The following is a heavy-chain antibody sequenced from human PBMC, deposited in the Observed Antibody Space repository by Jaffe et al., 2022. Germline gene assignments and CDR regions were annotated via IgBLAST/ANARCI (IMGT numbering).Heavy chain of an antibody. J-gene: IGHJ4*02. CDR1: GFTFSSYG. CDR2: IRYDGSNK. V-gene: IGHV3-30*02. Sequence: QVQLVESGGGVVQPGGSLRLSCAASGFTFSSYGMHWVRQAPGKGLEWVAFIRYDGSNKYYADSVKGRFTISRDNSKNTLYLQMNSLRAEDTAVYYCAKSIAVHFFDYWGQGTLVTVSS. CDR3: AKSIAVHFFDY. D-gene: IGHD6-19*01.